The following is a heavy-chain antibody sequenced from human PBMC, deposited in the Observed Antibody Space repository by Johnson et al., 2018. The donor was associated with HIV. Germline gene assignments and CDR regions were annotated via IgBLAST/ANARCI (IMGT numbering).Heavy chain of an antibody. V-gene: IGHV3-66*01. CDR3: ARGAPPTWYSSSWRGGASDI. D-gene: IGHD6-13*01. CDR1: GFTVSSNY. J-gene: IGHJ3*02. CDR2: LFSGGTT. Sequence: VQLVESGGGLVQPGGSLRLSCAASGFTVSSNYMSWVRQAPGKGLEWVSVLFSGGTTYYADSVKGRFTISRDNYKNTLFLQMNSLRAEDTAVFYCARGAPPTWYSSSWRGGASDIWGQGTMVTVSS.